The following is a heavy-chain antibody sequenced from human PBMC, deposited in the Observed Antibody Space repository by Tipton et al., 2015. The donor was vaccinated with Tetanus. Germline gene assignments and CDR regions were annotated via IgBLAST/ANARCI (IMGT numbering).Heavy chain of an antibody. CDR2: ISYDGSNK. D-gene: IGHD5-18*01. Sequence: SLRLSCAASGFTFSSYGMHWVRQAPGKGLEWVAVISYDGSNKYYADSVKGRFTISRDNSKSTLYLQMNSLRAEDTAVYYCAKVYQKKDTAMGHHWGQGTLVTVSS. CDR3: AKVYQKKDTAMGHH. CDR1: GFTFSSYG. J-gene: IGHJ4*02. V-gene: IGHV3-30*18.